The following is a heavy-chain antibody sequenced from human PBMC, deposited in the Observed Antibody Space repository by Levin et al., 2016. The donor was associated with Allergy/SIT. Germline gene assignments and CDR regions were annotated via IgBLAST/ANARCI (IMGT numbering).Heavy chain of an antibody. CDR3: AREAPDSSLEDY. J-gene: IGHJ4*02. Sequence: VRQAPGKGLEWVANIKQDGSEKYYVDSVKGRFTISRDNAKNSLYLQMNSLRAEDTAVYYCAREAPDSSLEDYWGQGTLVTVSS. CDR2: IKQDGSEK. D-gene: IGHD3-10*01. V-gene: IGHV3-7*03.